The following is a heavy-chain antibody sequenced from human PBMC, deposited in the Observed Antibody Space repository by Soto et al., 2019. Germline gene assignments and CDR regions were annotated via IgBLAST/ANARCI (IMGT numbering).Heavy chain of an antibody. V-gene: IGHV4-31*03. CDR2: IYYRGST. Sequence: QEQLQESGPGLVKPSQTMSLTCTDYGGSISSGGYYWTWIRQHPGKGLEWIGYIYYRGSTYYNPSLKSRVTISVDTSKNQFSLMLSSVTAADTAVYYCARSVFPWGQGTLVTVSS. CDR3: ARSVFP. CDR1: GGSISSGGYY. J-gene: IGHJ5*02.